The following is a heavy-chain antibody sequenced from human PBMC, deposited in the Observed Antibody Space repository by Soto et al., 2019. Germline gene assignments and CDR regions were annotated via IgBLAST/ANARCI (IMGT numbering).Heavy chain of an antibody. Sequence: VGSVRLSCAASGFTFSSYTIHWVRQAPGKGLEWVALILYDGGNKYYADSVKGGFTISRDNSKNTLYLQMNSLRAEDTAVYYCARDNGYSHGHGMDVWGQGTTVTVSS. CDR2: ILYDGGNK. V-gene: IGHV3-30-3*01. CDR3: ARDNGYSHGHGMDV. D-gene: IGHD5-18*01. J-gene: IGHJ6*02. CDR1: GFTFSSYT.